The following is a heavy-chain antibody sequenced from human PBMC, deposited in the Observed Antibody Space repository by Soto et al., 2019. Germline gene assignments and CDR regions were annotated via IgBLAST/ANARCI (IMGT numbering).Heavy chain of an antibody. J-gene: IGHJ4*02. CDR1: GYTLTELS. CDR3: ATPFYYYDSRSFDY. D-gene: IGHD3-22*01. Sequence: ASVKVSCKVSGYTLTELSMHWVRQAPGKGHEWMGGFDPEDGETIYAQKFQGRVTMTEDTSTDTAYMELSSLRSEDTAVYYCATPFYYYDSRSFDYWGQGTLVTVSS. CDR2: FDPEDGET. V-gene: IGHV1-24*01.